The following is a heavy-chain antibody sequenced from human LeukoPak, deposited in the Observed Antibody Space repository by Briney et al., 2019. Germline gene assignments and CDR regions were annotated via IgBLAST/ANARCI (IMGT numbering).Heavy chain of an antibody. D-gene: IGHD2-2*01. CDR2: ISAYNGNT. V-gene: IGHV1-18*01. CDR3: ARDFMKYQLTCTGAPHAY. CDR1: GYTFTSYG. Sequence: ASVKGSCKASGYTFTSYGISCVRQAPGQGLEWMGWISAYNGNTNYAQKLQGRVTMTTDTSTSTAYMELRSLRSDDTAVYYCARDFMKYQLTCTGAPHAYWGQGTLVTVSS. J-gene: IGHJ4*02.